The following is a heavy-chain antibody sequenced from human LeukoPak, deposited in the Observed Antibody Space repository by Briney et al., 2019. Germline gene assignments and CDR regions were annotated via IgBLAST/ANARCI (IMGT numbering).Heavy chain of an antibody. J-gene: IGHJ6*03. V-gene: IGHV3-30*02. CDR2: IRYDGSHK. CDR3: AKGSGYEHNYYYYYMDV. Sequence: GGSLRLSCAASGFSFSSYGMHWVRQAPGKGLEWVAFIRYDGSHKYYADSVKGRFTISRDNSKNTLYLRMNSLRAEDTAVYYCAKGSGYEHNYYYYYMDVWGKGTTVTISS. D-gene: IGHD5-12*01. CDR1: GFSFSSYG.